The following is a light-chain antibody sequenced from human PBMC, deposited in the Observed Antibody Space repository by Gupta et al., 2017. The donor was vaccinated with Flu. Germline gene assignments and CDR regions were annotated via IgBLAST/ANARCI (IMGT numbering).Light chain of an antibody. CDR1: RSVSSRY. CDR3: QQYGSSPQT. CDR2: DVS. J-gene: IGKJ1*01. Sequence: EVAALSCSASRSVSSRYLAWYQQKPGQAPRLLIYDVSIRATGIPARFSGSGSATDFTLTISRLEPDDFAVYYCQQYGSSPQTFGQGTKVEIK. V-gene: IGKV3-20*01.